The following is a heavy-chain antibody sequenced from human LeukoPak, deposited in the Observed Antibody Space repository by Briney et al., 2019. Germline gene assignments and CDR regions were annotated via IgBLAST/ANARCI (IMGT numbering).Heavy chain of an antibody. V-gene: IGHV4-34*01. CDR1: GGSFNNYY. Sequence: SETLSLTCAVYGGSFNNYYWSWIRQPPGKGLEWIGEINHSGSTNYNPSLKSRVTISVDTSKNQFSLKLSSVTAADTAVYYCARPRWFGEYRYWFDPWGQGTLVTVSS. J-gene: IGHJ5*02. D-gene: IGHD3-10*01. CDR3: ARPRWFGEYRYWFDP. CDR2: INHSGST.